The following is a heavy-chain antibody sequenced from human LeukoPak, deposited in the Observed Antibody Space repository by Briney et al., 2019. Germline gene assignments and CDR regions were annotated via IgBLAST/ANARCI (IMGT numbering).Heavy chain of an antibody. V-gene: IGHV4-39*01. CDR2: IYYSGST. CDR3: VRQGRAVADHNWFDP. CDR1: GGSISSSNYY. Sequence: SETLSLTCTVSGGSISSSNYYWGWIRQPPGKGLEWIGSIYYSGSTYYNPSLKSRVTISVDTSKNQFSLKLSSVTAADTAVYYCVRQGRAVADHNWFDPWGQGTLVTVSS. D-gene: IGHD6-19*01. J-gene: IGHJ5*02.